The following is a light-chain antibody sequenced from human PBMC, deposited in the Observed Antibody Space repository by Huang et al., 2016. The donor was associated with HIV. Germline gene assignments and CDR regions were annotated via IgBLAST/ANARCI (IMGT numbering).Light chain of an antibody. J-gene: IGKJ2*01. Sequence: DIQMTQSPSTLSASVGDRVSITCRASQSISSWLAWNQQKPGKAPKLLIYKASSLESGVPTRFSGSGSGTEFTLTISSLQPDDFATYYCQQYNNYPYTFGQGTNLEIK. CDR2: KAS. V-gene: IGKV1-5*03. CDR3: QQYNNYPYT. CDR1: QSISSW.